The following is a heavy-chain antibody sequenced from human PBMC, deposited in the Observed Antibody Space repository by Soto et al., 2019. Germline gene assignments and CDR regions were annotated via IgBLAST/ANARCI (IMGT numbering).Heavy chain of an antibody. Sequence: SETLSLTCTVAGGCVSSGSYYWSWIRQPPGKGLEWIGYIYYSGSTNYNPSLKSRVTISVDTSKNQFSLKLSSVTAADTAVYYCARDHPTPRCAATGGWFDPWGQGTLVTVSS. CDR1: GGCVSSGSYY. D-gene: IGHD2-15*01. J-gene: IGHJ5*02. CDR2: IYYSGST. V-gene: IGHV4-61*01. CDR3: ARDHPTPRCAATGGWFDP.